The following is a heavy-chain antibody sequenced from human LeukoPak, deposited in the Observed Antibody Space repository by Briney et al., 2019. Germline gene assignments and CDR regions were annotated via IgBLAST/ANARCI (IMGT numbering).Heavy chain of an antibody. CDR3: AKVQGDWFDP. J-gene: IGHJ5*02. CDR1: GFTFSSYS. D-gene: IGHD3-16*01. Sequence: GESLRLSCAASGFTFSSYSTSWVRQAAGKGRERVSVISGSGGSTYSAESVKGRFTISRDNSKNPLYLQMNSLRAEDRAVYYCAKVQGDWFDPWGQGTLVTVSS. CDR2: ISGSGGST. V-gene: IGHV3-23*01.